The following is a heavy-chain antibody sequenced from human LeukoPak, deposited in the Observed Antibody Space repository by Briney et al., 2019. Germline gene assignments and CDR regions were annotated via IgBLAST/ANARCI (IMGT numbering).Heavy chain of an antibody. Sequence: GASVTVSCMASGGTFSSYAISWVRQAPGQGLEWMGGIIPIFGTANYAQKFQGRVTITTDESTSTAYMELSSLRSEDTAVYYCARGGSRGKYCSGGSCQRDHMDVWGKGTTVTVSS. D-gene: IGHD2-15*01. CDR1: GGTFSSYA. J-gene: IGHJ6*03. CDR3: ARGGSRGKYCSGGSCQRDHMDV. V-gene: IGHV1-69*05. CDR2: IIPIFGTA.